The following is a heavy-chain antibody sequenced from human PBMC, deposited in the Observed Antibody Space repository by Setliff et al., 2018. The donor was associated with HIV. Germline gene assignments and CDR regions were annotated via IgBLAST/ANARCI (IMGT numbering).Heavy chain of an antibody. CDR3: ARGDTPEAGPYYFDY. CDR1: GYTFTGYY. Sequence: ASVKVSCKTSGYTFTGYYIHWVRQAPGQGLEWMGWISVYNGNTNYAQKLQGRVTMTTDTSTSTAYMELRSLRSEDTAVYYCARGDTPEAGPYYFDYWGQGTLVTV. CDR2: ISVYNGNT. D-gene: IGHD6-19*01. J-gene: IGHJ4*02. V-gene: IGHV1-18*04.